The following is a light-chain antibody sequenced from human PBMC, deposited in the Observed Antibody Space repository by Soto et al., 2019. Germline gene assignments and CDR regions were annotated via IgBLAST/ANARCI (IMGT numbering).Light chain of an antibody. CDR3: QHYNSYSRA. V-gene: IGKV1-5*01. Sequence: IQLTQSPSSLYASVLDIVTTACLASQTISSWLAWYQQKPGQAPKLLIYDASTLESGVPGRFSGSGVGTHFTLTISGPQPEDFATYHCQHYNSYSRAFGQGTKVDI. J-gene: IGKJ1*01. CDR1: QTISSW. CDR2: DAS.